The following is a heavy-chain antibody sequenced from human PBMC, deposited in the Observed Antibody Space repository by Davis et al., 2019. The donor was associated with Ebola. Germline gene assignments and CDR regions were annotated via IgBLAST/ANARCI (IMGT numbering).Heavy chain of an antibody. J-gene: IGHJ4*02. CDR2: IIPIFGTA. CDR3: AREIVVVGYYFDY. V-gene: IGHV1-69*13. D-gene: IGHD2-2*01. CDR1: GGTFSSYA. Sequence: SVKVSCKASGGTFSSYAISWVRQAPGQGLEWMGGIIPIFGTANYAQKFQGRVTITADESTSTAYMELSSLRSEDTAVYYCAREIVVVGYYFDYWGQGTLVTVSS.